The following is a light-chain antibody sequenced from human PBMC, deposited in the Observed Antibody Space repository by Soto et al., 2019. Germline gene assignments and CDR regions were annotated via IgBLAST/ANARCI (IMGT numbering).Light chain of an antibody. V-gene: IGLV1-44*01. CDR3: AAWDDSLNGLYV. J-gene: IGLJ1*01. Sequence: SVLTKPPSASGTPGQRVTISCSGSSSNIGSNTVNWYQQLPGTAPKLLIYTNNQRPSGVPDRFSGSKSGTSASLAISGLQSEDEADYYCAAWDDSLNGLYVFGTGTKVTVL. CDR2: TNN. CDR1: SSNIGSNT.